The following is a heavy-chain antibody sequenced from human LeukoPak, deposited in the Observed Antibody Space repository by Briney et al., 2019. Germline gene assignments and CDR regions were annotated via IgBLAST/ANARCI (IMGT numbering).Heavy chain of an antibody. D-gene: IGHD3-22*01. CDR3: ARAYYDSSGYDEGVWFDP. V-gene: IGHV1-18*01. Sequence: ASVKVSCKASGYTFTSYGISWVRQAPGQGLEWMGWISAYNGNTNYAQKLQGRVTMTTDTSTSTAYMELRSLRSDDTAVYYCARAYYDSSGYDEGVWFDPWGQGTLVTVSS. CDR2: ISAYNGNT. CDR1: GYTFTSYG. J-gene: IGHJ5*02.